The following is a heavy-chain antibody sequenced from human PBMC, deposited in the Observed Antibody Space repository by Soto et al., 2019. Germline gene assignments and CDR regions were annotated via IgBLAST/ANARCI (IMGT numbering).Heavy chain of an antibody. J-gene: IGHJ5*02. CDR1: GGSISSGGYY. CDR3: ARDQGGGSSSSWPTPLDP. Sequence: SETLSLTCTVSGGSISSGGYYWSWIRQHPGKGLEWIGYIYYSGSTYYNPSLKSRVTISVDTSKNQFSLKLSSVTAADTAVYYCARDQGGGSSSSWPTPLDPWGQGTLVTVSS. D-gene: IGHD6-6*01. V-gene: IGHV4-31*03. CDR2: IYYSGST.